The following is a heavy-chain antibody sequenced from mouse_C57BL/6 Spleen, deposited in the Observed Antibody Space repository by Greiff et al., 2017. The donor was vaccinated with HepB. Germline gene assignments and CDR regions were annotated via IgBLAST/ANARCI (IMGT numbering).Heavy chain of an antibody. J-gene: IGHJ4*01. Sequence: QVQLQQPGAELVKPGASVKLSCKASGYTFTSYWMQWVKQRPGQGLEWIGEIDPSDSYTNYNQKFKGKATLTVDTSSSTAYMQLSSLTSEDSAVYDCAREGSPAMDDWGQGTSVTVSS. CDR1: GYTFTSYW. CDR2: IDPSDSYT. CDR3: AREGSPAMDD. V-gene: IGHV1-50*01.